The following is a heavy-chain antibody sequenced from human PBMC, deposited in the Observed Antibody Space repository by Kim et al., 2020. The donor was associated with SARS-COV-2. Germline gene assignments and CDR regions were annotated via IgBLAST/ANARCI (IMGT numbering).Heavy chain of an antibody. CDR1: VESFRGNH. CDR2: INHNGVT. D-gene: IGHD3-3*01. CDR3: ARGWAGVVPSPILGIGPYYDYYAMDV. J-gene: IGHJ6*02. Sequence: SETLSLTCAVSVESFRGNHWGWIRQPPGKGLEWIGEINHNGVTNYNPSLKSRVAISVDTSNKHFSLKLTSVTAADTAVYFCARGWAGVVPSPILGIGPYYDYYAMDVWGQGTTVIVSS. V-gene: IGHV4-34*01.